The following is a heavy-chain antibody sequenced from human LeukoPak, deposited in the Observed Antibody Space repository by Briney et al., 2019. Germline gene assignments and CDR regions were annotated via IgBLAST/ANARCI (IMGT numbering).Heavy chain of an antibody. J-gene: IGHJ4*02. CDR3: ARDPSLGGHVDY. CDR1: GFTFSSYD. CDR2: IWYDGSNK. V-gene: IGHV3-33*08. D-gene: IGHD3-16*01. Sequence: GGSLRLSCAASGFTFSSYDMHWVRQAPGKGLEWVAVIWYDGSNKYYADSVKGRFTISRDNSKNTLYLQMNSLRAEDTAVYYCARDPSLGGHVDYWGQGTLVTVSS.